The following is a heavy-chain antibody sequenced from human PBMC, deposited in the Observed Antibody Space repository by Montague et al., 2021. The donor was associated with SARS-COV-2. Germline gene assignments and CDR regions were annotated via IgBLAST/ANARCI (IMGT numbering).Heavy chain of an antibody. CDR1: VFIFPDHY. Sequence: SLRLSCAASVFIFPDHYMDLVRHAPEKGLEWVGRSRNKANGYSTXXASSVNGRFTISRDDSVNSLYLQMKSLRNEDTAIYYCTRADKSVYSFDYWGQGALVTVSS. CDR3: TRADKSVYSFDY. D-gene: IGHD5/OR15-5a*01. J-gene: IGHJ4*02. CDR2: SRNKANGYST. V-gene: IGHV3-72*01.